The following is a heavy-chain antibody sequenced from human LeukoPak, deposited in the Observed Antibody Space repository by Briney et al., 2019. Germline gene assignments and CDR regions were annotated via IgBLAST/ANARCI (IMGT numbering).Heavy chain of an antibody. CDR3: ARVGWLRFDI. CDR1: GFTFISYE. CDR2: IDQDGSEK. Sequence: GGSLRLSCAASGFTFISYEMNWVRQAPGKGLEWVANIDQDGSEKYYVDSVKGRFTISRDNAKNSLYLQMNSLRAEDTAVYYCARVGWLRFDIWGQGTMVTVSS. J-gene: IGHJ3*02. D-gene: IGHD5-12*01. V-gene: IGHV3-7*04.